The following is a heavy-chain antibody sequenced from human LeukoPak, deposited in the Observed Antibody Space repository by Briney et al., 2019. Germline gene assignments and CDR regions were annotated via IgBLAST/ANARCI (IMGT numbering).Heavy chain of an antibody. CDR1: GASISSYF. Sequence: SETLSLTCSVSGASISSYFWSWIRQPPGKGLAWIGYIYYSGTTNYNPSLKSRIAISLDTSKKQFSLRMRSVTAADTAVYYCARSTSGYSKHYYFYMDVWGKGTTVTVSS. J-gene: IGHJ6*03. CDR3: ARSTSGYSKHYYFYMDV. CDR2: IYYSGTT. V-gene: IGHV4-59*01. D-gene: IGHD3-22*01.